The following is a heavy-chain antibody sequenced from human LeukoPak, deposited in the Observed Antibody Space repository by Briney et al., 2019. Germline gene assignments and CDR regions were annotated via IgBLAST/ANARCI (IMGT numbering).Heavy chain of an antibody. Sequence: GGSLRLSCAASGFTVSSNYMSWVRQAPGKGLEWVSVIYSGGSTYYADSVKGRFTISRDNSKNTLYLQMNSLRAEDTAVYYCARARSSWYRGGFDYWGQGTLATVSS. CDR2: IYSGGST. CDR3: ARARSSWYRGGFDY. D-gene: IGHD6-13*01. V-gene: IGHV3-53*01. J-gene: IGHJ4*02. CDR1: GFTVSSNY.